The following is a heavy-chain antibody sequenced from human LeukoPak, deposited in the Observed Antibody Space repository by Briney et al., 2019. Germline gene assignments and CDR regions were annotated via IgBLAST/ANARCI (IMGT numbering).Heavy chain of an antibody. CDR2: IRYDGSNK. V-gene: IGHV3-30*02. D-gene: IGHD3-22*01. CDR1: GFTFSSYG. J-gene: IGHJ3*02. CDR3: ARESSTRVNYYDSRVHGAFDI. Sequence: GGSLRLSCAASGFTFSSYGMHWVRQAPGKGLEWVAFIRYDGSNKYYADSVKGRFTISRDNSKNTLYLQMNSLRAEDTAVYYCARESSTRVNYYDSRVHGAFDIWGQGTMVTVSS.